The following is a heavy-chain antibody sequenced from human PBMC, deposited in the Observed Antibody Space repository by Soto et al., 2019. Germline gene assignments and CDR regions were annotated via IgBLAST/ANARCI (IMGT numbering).Heavy chain of an antibody. V-gene: IGHV4-59*08. Sequence: SETLSLTCTVSGGSISSYYWSWIRQPPGKGLEWIGYIYYSGSTNYNPSLKSRVTISVDTSKNQFSLKLSSVTAADTAVYYCARQGAAAQTPGDFDYWGQGTLVTVSS. CDR3: ARQGAAAQTPGDFDY. J-gene: IGHJ4*02. CDR1: GGSISSYY. D-gene: IGHD6-6*01. CDR2: IYYSGST.